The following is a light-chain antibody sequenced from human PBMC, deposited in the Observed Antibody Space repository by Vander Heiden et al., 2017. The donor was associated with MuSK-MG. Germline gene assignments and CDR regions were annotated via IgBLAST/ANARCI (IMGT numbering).Light chain of an antibody. V-gene: IGLV2-14*01. J-gene: IGLJ1*01. Sequence: HSVLTQPASVSGSPGQSITISCSGTSRNIGGYDYVSWYQQSPGKAPKLIIYDVSNRPSGVSDRFSGSKSGNTASLTISGLHVDDEADYYCASYTTTSALYVFGAGTQVTVL. CDR1: SRNIGGYDY. CDR2: DVS. CDR3: ASYTTTSALYV.